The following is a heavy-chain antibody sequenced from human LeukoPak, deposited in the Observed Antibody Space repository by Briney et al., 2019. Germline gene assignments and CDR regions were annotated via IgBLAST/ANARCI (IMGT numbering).Heavy chain of an antibody. D-gene: IGHD6-13*01. Sequence: ASVKVSFKASGGTFSSYAISWVRQAPGQGLEWMGGIIPIFGTANYAQKFQGRVTITTDEYTSTAYMELSSLRSEDTAVYYCARGRNGYSSSWYGDWFDPWGQGTLVTVSS. CDR1: GGTFSSYA. J-gene: IGHJ5*02. CDR3: ARGRNGYSSSWYGDWFDP. V-gene: IGHV1-69*05. CDR2: IIPIFGTA.